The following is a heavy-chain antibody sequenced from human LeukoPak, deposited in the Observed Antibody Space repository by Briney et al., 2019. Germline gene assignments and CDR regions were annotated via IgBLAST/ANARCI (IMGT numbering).Heavy chain of an antibody. V-gene: IGHV4-59*01. Sequence: SETLSLTCTVSGGSISSYYWSWIRQPPGKGLEWIGYIYYSGSTNYNPSLKSRVTISVDTSKNQFSLKLSSVTAADTAVYYCARGYGDPWYFDYWGQGTLVTVSS. CDR3: ARGYGDPWYFDY. CDR1: GGSISSYY. J-gene: IGHJ4*02. CDR2: IYYSGST. D-gene: IGHD4-17*01.